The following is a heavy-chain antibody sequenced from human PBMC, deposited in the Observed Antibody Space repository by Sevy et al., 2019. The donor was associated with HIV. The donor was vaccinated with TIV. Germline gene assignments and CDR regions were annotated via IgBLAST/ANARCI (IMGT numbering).Heavy chain of an antibody. D-gene: IGHD6-19*01. V-gene: IGHV3-9*01. CDR1: GFSFDDYA. CDR3: VKDGGSGSGPSAEYFHH. Sequence: GGSLRLSCAVYGFSFDDYAMHWVRQVPGKGLEWVAGISWNSAFIGYAASVKGRYTISRDNAKNSLYLQINSLIPEDTALYYCVKDGGSGSGPSAEYFHHWGQGTLVTVSS. J-gene: IGHJ1*01. CDR2: ISWNSAFI.